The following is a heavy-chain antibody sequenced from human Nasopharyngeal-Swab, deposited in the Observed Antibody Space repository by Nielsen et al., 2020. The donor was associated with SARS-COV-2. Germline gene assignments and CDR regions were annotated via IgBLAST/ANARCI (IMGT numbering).Heavy chain of an antibody. CDR3: AKGSFGPHDAFDI. CDR1: GFTFSSYA. J-gene: IGHJ3*02. CDR2: ISGSGGRT. Sequence: GGSLRLSCAASGFTFSSYAMSWVRQAPGKGLEWVSAISGSGGRTYYADSVKGRFTISRDNSKNTLYLQMNSLRAEDTAVYYCAKGSFGPHDAFDIWGQGTMVTVSS. V-gene: IGHV3-23*01. D-gene: IGHD3-9*01.